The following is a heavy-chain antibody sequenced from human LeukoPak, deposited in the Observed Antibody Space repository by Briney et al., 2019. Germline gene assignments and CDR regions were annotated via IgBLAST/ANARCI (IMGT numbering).Heavy chain of an antibody. CDR1: GFTFSSYA. V-gene: IGHV3-23*01. CDR3: AKGSRFLEWLFPFDY. Sequence: GGSLRLSCAASGFTFSSYAMSWVRQAPGKGLEWVSAISSSGGSTYYADSVKGRFTISRDNSKNTLYLQMNSLRAEDTAVYYCAKGSRFLEWLFPFDYWGQGTLVTVSS. J-gene: IGHJ4*02. CDR2: ISSSGGST. D-gene: IGHD3-3*01.